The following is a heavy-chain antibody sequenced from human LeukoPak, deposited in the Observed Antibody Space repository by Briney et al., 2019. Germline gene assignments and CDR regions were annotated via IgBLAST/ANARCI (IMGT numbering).Heavy chain of an antibody. D-gene: IGHD2-2*02. Sequence: GGSLRLSCAASGFTFGIYGMHWVRQAPGKGLEWVAFIRYDGSNKYYADSVKGRFTISRDNSKNTLYLQMNSLRAEDTAVYYCAITTGAIAPFDYWGQGTLVTVSS. CDR1: GFTFGIYG. CDR2: IRYDGSNK. CDR3: AITTGAIAPFDY. V-gene: IGHV3-30*02. J-gene: IGHJ4*02.